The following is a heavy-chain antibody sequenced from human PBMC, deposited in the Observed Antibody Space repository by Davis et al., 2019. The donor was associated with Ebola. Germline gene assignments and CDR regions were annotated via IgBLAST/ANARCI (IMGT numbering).Heavy chain of an antibody. J-gene: IGHJ5*02. D-gene: IGHD4-11*01. V-gene: IGHV1-18*04. CDR2: ISAYNGNT. CDR3: ARGFRTSVTTFDP. CDR1: GYTFTSYG. Sequence: ASVKVSCKASGYTFTSYGISWVRQAPGQGLEWMGWISAYNGNTNYAQKLQGRVTMTRNTSITTAYMELSSLRSEDTAMYYCARGFRTSVTTFDPWGQGTLVTVSS.